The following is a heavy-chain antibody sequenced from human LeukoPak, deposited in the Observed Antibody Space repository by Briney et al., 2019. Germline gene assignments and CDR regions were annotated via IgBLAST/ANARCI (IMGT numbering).Heavy chain of an antibody. Sequence: ASVKVSCKASGYTFTGYCMHWVRQAPGQGLEWMGWINPYSGGTNYAQKFQGRVTMARDTSISTAYMELSRLNFDDKAVYYCTSQNDYSNYGGVYWGQGTLDTVSS. J-gene: IGHJ4*02. CDR3: TSQNDYSNYGGVY. D-gene: IGHD4-11*01. V-gene: IGHV1-2*02. CDR1: GYTFTGYC. CDR2: INPYSGGT.